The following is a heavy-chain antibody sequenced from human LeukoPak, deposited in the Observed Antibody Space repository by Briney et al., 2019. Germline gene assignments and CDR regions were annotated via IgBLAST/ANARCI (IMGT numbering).Heavy chain of an antibody. D-gene: IGHD1-26*01. CDR2: ISAYNGNT. Sequence: VASVKVSCKASGYTFSGYYMHWVRQAPGQGLEWMGWISAYNGNTNYAQKLQGRVTMTTDTSTSTAYMELRSLRSDDTAVYYCARDRYSGSYYDFDYWGQGTLVTVSS. CDR3: ARDRYSGSYYDFDY. CDR1: GYTFSGYY. J-gene: IGHJ4*02. V-gene: IGHV1-18*04.